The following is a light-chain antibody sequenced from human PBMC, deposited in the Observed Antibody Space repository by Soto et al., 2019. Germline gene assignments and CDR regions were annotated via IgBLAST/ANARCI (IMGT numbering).Light chain of an antibody. V-gene: IGKV3-15*01. CDR3: QQFANWPLLT. Sequence: EIVMTQSPATLSVSPGERATLSCRASQSVSSKLAWYQQKPGQAPRLLIYDASTRATGIPARFSGSGSGTEFTLTISSLQSEDFAVYYCQQFANWPLLTFGPGTKVDIK. CDR2: DAS. J-gene: IGKJ3*01. CDR1: QSVSSK.